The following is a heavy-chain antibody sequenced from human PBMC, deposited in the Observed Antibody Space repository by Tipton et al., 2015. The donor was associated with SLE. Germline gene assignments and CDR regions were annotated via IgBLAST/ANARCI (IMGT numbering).Heavy chain of an antibody. D-gene: IGHD6-13*01. CDR3: ARSAGYGSSWAHFDY. CDR2: IYYSGST. V-gene: IGHV4-59*01. CDR1: GFTFSSYW. Sequence: LRLSCAASGFTFSSYWMSWVRQAPGKGLEWIGYIYYSGSTNYNPSLKSRVTISVDTSKNQFSLKLSSVTAADTAVYYCARSAGYGSSWAHFDYWGQGTLVTVSS. J-gene: IGHJ4*02.